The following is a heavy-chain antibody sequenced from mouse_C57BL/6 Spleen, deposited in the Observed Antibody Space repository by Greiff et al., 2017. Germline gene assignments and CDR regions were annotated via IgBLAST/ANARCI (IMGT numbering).Heavy chain of an antibody. CDR2: ISSGSSTI. J-gene: IGHJ3*01. D-gene: IGHD2-4*01. Sequence: DVMLVESGGGLVKPGGSLKLSCAASGFTFSDYGMHWVRQAPEKGLEWVAYISSGSSTIYYADTVKGRFTISRDNAKNTLFLQMTSLRSEDTAMYYSAGQGYYDYSWMAYWGQGTLVTVSA. V-gene: IGHV5-17*01. CDR1: GFTFSDYG. CDR3: AGQGYYDYSWMAY.